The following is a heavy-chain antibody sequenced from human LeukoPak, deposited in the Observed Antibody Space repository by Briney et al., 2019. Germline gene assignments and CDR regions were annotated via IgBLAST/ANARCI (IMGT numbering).Heavy chain of an antibody. CDR3: ARAGSSWYNWFDP. CDR1: GYTFTSYG. Sequence: GASVKVSCKASGYTFTSYGISWVRQAPGQGLEWMGWINPNSGGTNYAQKFQGRVTMTRDTSISTAYMELSRLRSDDTAVYYCARAGSSWYNWFDPWGQGTLVTVSS. V-gene: IGHV1-2*02. D-gene: IGHD6-13*01. CDR2: INPNSGGT. J-gene: IGHJ5*02.